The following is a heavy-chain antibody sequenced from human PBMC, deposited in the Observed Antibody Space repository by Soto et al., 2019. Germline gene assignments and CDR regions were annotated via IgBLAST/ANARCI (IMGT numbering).Heavy chain of an antibody. V-gene: IGHV4-39*01. D-gene: IGHD2-2*01. J-gene: IGHJ6*02. CDR3: AGSRCSSTSCYFYYYYYGMDV. CDR1: GGSISSSSYY. CDR2: IYYSGST. Sequence: SETLSLTCTVSGGSISSSSYYWGWIRQPPGKGLEWIGSIYYSGSTYYNPSLKDRVTISVVTSKNQFSLKLSSVTAADTAVYYCAGSRCSSTSCYFYYYYYGMDVWGQGTTVTVSS.